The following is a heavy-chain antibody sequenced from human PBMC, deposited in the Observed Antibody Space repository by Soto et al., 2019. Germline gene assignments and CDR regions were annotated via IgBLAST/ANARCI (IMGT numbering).Heavy chain of an antibody. CDR3: AHSYTTVVTPGPFDY. CDR2: IYWDDDK. D-gene: IGHD4-17*01. CDR1: GFSRNTSGVG. V-gene: IGHV2-5*02. Sequence: GSGPTLVNPTQTLTLTSTFSGFSRNTSGVGVGWIRQPPGKALEWLALIYWDDDKRYSPSLKSRLTITKDTSKNQVVLTMTNMDPVDTATYYCAHSYTTVVTPGPFDYWGQGTLVTVSS. J-gene: IGHJ4*02.